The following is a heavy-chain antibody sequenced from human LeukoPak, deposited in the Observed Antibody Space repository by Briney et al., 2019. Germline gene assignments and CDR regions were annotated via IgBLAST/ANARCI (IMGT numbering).Heavy chain of an antibody. CDR2: ISSSSNYI. CDR3: ARDHCSGGSCLDV. D-gene: IGHD2-15*01. V-gene: IGHV3-21*01. Sequence: GGSLRLSCAASGFTFSSYSMNWVRQAPGKGLEWVSSISSSSNYIYCADSLKGRFIISRDNAKSSLYLQMNSLRAEDTAVYYCARDHCSGGSCLDVWGKGTTVTVSS. J-gene: IGHJ6*04. CDR1: GFTFSSYS.